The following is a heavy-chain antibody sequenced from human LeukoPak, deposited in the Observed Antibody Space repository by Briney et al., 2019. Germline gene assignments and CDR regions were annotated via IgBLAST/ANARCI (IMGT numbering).Heavy chain of an antibody. V-gene: IGHV3-23*01. J-gene: IGHJ4*02. D-gene: IGHD1-26*01. Sequence: GGSLRLSCAASGFTFSSYAMSWVRQAPGKGMEWVSAISGSGGSTYYADSVKGRFTISRDNSKNTLYLQMNSLRAEDTAVYYCAKGGLTVKWELRSVLDYWGQGTLVTVSS. CDR2: ISGSGGST. CDR3: AKGGLTVKWELRSVLDY. CDR1: GFTFSSYA.